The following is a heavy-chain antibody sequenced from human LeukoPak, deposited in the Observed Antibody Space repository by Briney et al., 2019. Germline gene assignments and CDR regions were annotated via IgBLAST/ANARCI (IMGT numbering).Heavy chain of an antibody. D-gene: IGHD3-22*01. Sequence: LGGSLRLSCAASGFTFSSYAMSWVRQAPGKGLEWVSGISGSGDNTYYADSVKGRFTISRDNSKNTLYVQVNSLGTEDTAAYYCAKGSYYDSSGSFYFDYWGQGTLVTVSS. J-gene: IGHJ4*02. CDR2: ISGSGDNT. CDR1: GFTFSSYA. CDR3: AKGSYYDSSGSFYFDY. V-gene: IGHV3-23*01.